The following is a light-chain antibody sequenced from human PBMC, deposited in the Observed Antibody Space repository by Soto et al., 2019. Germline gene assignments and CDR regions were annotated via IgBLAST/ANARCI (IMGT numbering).Light chain of an antibody. J-gene: IGKJ2*01. CDR3: QQYGRSPMFT. V-gene: IGKV3-20*01. CDR2: GAS. Sequence: EIVLTQSPGTLSLSPGERATLSCRASQSVSSNDLACYQQKPGQAPRLLIYGASRGAAGIPDRFSGSGSGTNFTLPSSRLAPEDFEVYFCQQYGRSPMFTFGQGTKLELK. CDR1: QSVSSND.